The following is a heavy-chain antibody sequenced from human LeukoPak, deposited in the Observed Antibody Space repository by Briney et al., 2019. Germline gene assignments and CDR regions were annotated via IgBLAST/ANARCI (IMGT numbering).Heavy chain of an antibody. CDR1: GGSFSGYY. V-gene: IGHV4-34*01. Sequence: PSETLSLTCAVYGGSFSGYYWSWIRQPPGKGLEWIGEINHSGSTNYNPSLKSRVTISLDASKNQLFLRVTSVTAADSAIYYCAIPPPRRSSGYYPFDYWGQGTLVTVSS. CDR2: INHSGST. D-gene: IGHD6-19*01. J-gene: IGHJ4*02. CDR3: AIPPPRRSSGYYPFDY.